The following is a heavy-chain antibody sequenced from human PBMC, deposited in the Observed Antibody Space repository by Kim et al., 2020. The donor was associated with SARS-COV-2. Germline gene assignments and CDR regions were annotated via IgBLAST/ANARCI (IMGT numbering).Heavy chain of an antibody. CDR2: IVVGSGNT. Sequence: SVKVSCKASGFTFTSSAVQWVRQARGQRLEWIGWIVVGSGNTNYAQKFQERVTITRDMSTSTAYMELSSLRSEDTAVYYCAAWDELTSAFDIWGQGTMVTVSS. V-gene: IGHV1-58*01. D-gene: IGHD1-7*01. CDR3: AAWDELTSAFDI. CDR1: GFTFTSSA. J-gene: IGHJ3*02.